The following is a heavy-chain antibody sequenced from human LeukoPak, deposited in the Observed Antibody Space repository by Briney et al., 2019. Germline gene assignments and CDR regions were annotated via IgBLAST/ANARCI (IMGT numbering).Heavy chain of an antibody. Sequence: GGSLRLSCAASGFTLRSEWMSWLRQTPEKGLEWVSGVSGSGGSTYYADSVKGRFTISRDNSKSALYLQMNTLRADDTAVYYCARVYSGKSGADYWGQGTLVTVSS. D-gene: IGHD1-26*01. J-gene: IGHJ4*02. CDR1: GFTLRSEW. CDR3: ARVYSGKSGADY. V-gene: IGHV3-23*01. CDR2: VSGSGGST.